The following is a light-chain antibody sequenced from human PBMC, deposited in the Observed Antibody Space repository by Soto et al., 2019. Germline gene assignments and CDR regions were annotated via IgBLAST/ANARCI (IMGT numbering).Light chain of an antibody. CDR1: QSVTSNF. V-gene: IGKV3-20*01. CDR3: QQYGSSPYT. CDR2: GAS. Sequence: EIVLTQSPGTLSVSSGESATLSCRASQSVTSNFVGWYQQKPCLPPRLLIFGASNRATGIPDRISGGVSGTDLTLTISGLEPEDFALCICQQYGSSPYTFGGGTKLEI. J-gene: IGKJ2*01.